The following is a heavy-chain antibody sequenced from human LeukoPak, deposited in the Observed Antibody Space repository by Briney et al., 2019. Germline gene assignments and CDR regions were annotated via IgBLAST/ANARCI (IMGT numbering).Heavy chain of an antibody. V-gene: IGHV3-15*01. CDR3: TTDGLVVDYYYGMDV. J-gene: IGHJ6*02. CDR2: IKSKTDGGTT. Sequence: PGGSLRLSCAASGFTFSSYWMSWVRQAPGKGLEWVGRIKSKTDGGTTDYAAPVKGRFTISRDDSKNMLYLQMNSLKTEDTAVYYCTTDGLVVDYYYGMDVRGQGTTVTVSS. CDR1: GFTFSSYW. D-gene: IGHD2-2*01.